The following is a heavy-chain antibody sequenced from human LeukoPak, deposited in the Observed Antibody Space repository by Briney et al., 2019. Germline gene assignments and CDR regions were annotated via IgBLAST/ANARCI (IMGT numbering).Heavy chain of an antibody. CDR3: ARENIVVVTAIRDAFDI. J-gene: IGHJ3*02. Sequence: GGSLRLSCAASGFTFSSYSMNWVRQAPGKGLEWVSSISSRSSYIYYADSVKGRFTISRDNAKNSLYLQMNSLRAEDTAVYYCARENIVVVTAIRDAFDIWGQGTMVTVSS. D-gene: IGHD2-21*02. CDR1: GFTFSSYS. CDR2: ISSRSSYI. V-gene: IGHV3-21*01.